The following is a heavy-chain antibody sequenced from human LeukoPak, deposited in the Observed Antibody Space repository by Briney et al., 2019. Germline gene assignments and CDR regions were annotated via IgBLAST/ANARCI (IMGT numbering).Heavy chain of an antibody. CDR1: GGTFSSYA. CDR2: IIPIFGTA. J-gene: IGHJ2*01. D-gene: IGHD1-26*01. Sequence: ASVKVSCKASGGTFSSYAISWVRQAPGQGLEWMGGIIPIFGTANYAQKLQGRVTMTTDTSTSTAYMELRSLRSDDTAVYYCARGIGRKGIVGPDSYLDLWGRGTLVTVSS. V-gene: IGHV1-69*05. CDR3: ARGIGRKGIVGPDSYLDL.